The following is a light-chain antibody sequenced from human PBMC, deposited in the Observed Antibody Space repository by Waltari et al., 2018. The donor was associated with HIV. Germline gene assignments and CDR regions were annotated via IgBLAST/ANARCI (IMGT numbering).Light chain of an antibody. J-gene: IGLJ2*01. V-gene: IGLV2-14*03. CDR3: ASYTSSSTVV. CDR1: SSDVGGYDY. CDR2: DVS. Sequence: HSALTQPASVSGSPGQSITISCTGTSSDVGGYDYVSWYQHHPGRAPKLMIYDVSHRPSGVANRFSASKSGNTASLTISGLQAEDEADYYCASYTSSSTVVFGGGTKLTVL.